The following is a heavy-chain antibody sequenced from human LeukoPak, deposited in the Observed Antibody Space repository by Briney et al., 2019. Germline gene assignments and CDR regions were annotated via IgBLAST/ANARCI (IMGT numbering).Heavy chain of an antibody. Sequence: SETLSLTCTVSGGSISSYYWSWIRQPPGKGLEWIGYIYYSGSTNYNPSLKSRVTISVDTSKNQFSLKLSSVTAADTAVYYCAGDDYGGNSDDASDIWGQGTMVTVSS. CDR3: AGDDYGGNSDDASDI. CDR1: GGSISSYY. D-gene: IGHD4-23*01. J-gene: IGHJ3*02. CDR2: IYYSGST. V-gene: IGHV4-59*01.